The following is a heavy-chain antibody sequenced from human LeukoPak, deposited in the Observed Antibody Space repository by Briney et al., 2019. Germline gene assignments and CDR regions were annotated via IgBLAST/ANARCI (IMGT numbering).Heavy chain of an antibody. CDR3: ERYCGDDSSGYMRGSLGEWGFDY. D-gene: IGHD3-22*01. CDR2: IYYSGST. CDR1: GGSISSYY. Sequence: SETLSLTCTVSGGSISSYYCSWVRQPPGKGLEWIGYIYYSGSTNYNPSLKSRVTISVDTSKNQFSLKLSSVTAADTAVYYCERYCGDDSSGYMRGSLGEWGFDYWGQGTLVTVSS. J-gene: IGHJ4*02. V-gene: IGHV4-59*08.